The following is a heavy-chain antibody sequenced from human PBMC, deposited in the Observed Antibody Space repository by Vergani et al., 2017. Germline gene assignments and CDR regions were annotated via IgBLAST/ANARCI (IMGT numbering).Heavy chain of an antibody. J-gene: IGHJ6*02. D-gene: IGHD2-2*02. CDR1: GFTFSSYW. V-gene: IGHV3-74*01. CDR2: INSDGSST. Sequence: EVQLVESGGGLVQPGGSLRLSCAASGFTFSSYWMHWVRQAPGKGLVWVSRINSDGSSTSYADSVKGRFTISRDNAKNTLYLQMNSLRAEDTAVYYCASEGYCSSTSCYIEGMDVWGQGTTVTVSS. CDR3: ASEGYCSSTSCYIEGMDV.